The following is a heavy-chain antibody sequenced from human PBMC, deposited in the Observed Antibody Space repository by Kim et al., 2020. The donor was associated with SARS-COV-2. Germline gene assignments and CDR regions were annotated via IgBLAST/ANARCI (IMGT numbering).Heavy chain of an antibody. D-gene: IGHD6-6*01. J-gene: IGHJ4*02. V-gene: IGHV3-23*01. CDR3: AKAHSSLWGTFDY. Sequence: YAESVKGRFTISRDNSKNTLYLQMNSLRAEDTAVYYCAKAHSSLWGTFDYWGQGTLVTVSS.